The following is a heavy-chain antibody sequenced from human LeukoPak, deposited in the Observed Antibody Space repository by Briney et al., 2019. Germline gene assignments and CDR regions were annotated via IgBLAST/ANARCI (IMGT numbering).Heavy chain of an antibody. J-gene: IGHJ4*02. D-gene: IGHD2-2*01. CDR2: IYHTGST. Sequence: SETLSLTCAVSGYSISSGYYWGWVRQPPGKGLEWIGTIYHTGSTHYNPSLKSRVTISVETSKNQFSLKMSSVTAADTAVYYCAGHPPQYCSGTSCYDYWGQGTLVPVSS. CDR1: GYSISSGYY. V-gene: IGHV4-38-2*01. CDR3: AGHPPQYCSGTSCYDY.